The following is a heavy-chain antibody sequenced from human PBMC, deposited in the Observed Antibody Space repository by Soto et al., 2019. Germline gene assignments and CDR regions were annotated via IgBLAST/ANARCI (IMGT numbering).Heavy chain of an antibody. CDR3: ARLPFSSYYGMDV. J-gene: IGHJ6*02. V-gene: IGHV4-34*01. CDR2: INHSGST. D-gene: IGHD2-2*01. Sequence: PSETLSLTCAVYGGSFSGYYWSWIRPPPGKGLEWIGEINHSGSTNCNPSLKSRVTISVDTSKNQFSLKLSSVTAADTAVYYCARLPFSSYYGMDVWGQGTTVTVSS. CDR1: GGSFSGYY.